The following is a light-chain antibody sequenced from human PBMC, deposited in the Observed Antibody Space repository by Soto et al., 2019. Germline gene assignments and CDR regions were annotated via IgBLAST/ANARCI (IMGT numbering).Light chain of an antibody. CDR1: QSVSNNY. CDR3: QQYGSSHPYT. Sequence: EVVLTQSPGTLSLSPGERASLSCRASQSVSNNYLARYQQKTGQTPKLLIFGSSHRATGIQDRFSGSGSGTDFTLTIIRLEPEDFAVYYCQQYGSSHPYTFGQGNKLYIK. J-gene: IGKJ2*01. V-gene: IGKV3-20*01. CDR2: GSS.